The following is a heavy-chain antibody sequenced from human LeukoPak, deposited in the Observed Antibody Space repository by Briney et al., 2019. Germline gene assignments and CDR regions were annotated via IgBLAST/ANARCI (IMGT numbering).Heavy chain of an antibody. D-gene: IGHD3-22*01. V-gene: IGHV1-69*05. CDR2: IIPIFVTA. CDR1: GGTLSSYA. CDR3: ASRNYYDSSGPLDY. Sequence: SVKVSCKASGGTLSSYAISWGRQAPGQRVRCMGGIIPIFVTATYAQKFQGRVTITTDESTSTAYMELSSLRSEDTAVYYCASRNYYDSSGPLDYWGQGTLVTVSS. J-gene: IGHJ4*02.